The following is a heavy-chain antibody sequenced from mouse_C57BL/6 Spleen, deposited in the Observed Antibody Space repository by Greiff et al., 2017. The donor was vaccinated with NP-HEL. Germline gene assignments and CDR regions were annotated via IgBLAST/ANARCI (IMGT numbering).Heavy chain of an antibody. J-gene: IGHJ3*01. CDR2: IHPNSGST. V-gene: IGHV1-64*01. Sequence: QVQLQQSGAELVKPGASVKLSCKASGYTFTSYWMHWVKQRPGQGLEWIGMIHPNSGSTNYNEKFKSKATLTVDKSSSTAYMQLSSLTSEDSAVYYCARWEDYGWFAYWGQGTLVTVSA. D-gene: IGHD2-4*01. CDR3: ARWEDYGWFAY. CDR1: GYTFTSYW.